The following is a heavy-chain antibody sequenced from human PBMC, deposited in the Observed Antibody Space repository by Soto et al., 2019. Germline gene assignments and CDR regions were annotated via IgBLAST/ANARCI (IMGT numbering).Heavy chain of an antibody. CDR2: IIPIFGTA. CDR1: GGTFSSYA. J-gene: IGHJ6*02. V-gene: IGHV1-69*13. CDR3: ARDSQWFGEVEYYYGMDV. Sequence: ASVKVSCKASGGTFSSYAISWVRQAPGQGLEWMGGIIPIFGTANYAQKFQGRVTITADESTSTAYMELSSLRSEDTAVYYCARDSQWFGEVEYYYGMDVWGQGTRVTVSS. D-gene: IGHD3-10*01.